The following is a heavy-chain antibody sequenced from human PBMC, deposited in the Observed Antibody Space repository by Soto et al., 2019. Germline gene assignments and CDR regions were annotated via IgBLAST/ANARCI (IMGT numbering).Heavy chain of an antibody. V-gene: IGHV3-30-3*01. CDR3: ARDYGDGYYYFDL. J-gene: IGHJ4*02. CDR2: MSDGGGNT. CDR1: GCTFRDYT. Sequence: QAQLVASGGGVVQPWRSLGPSCAASGCTFRDYTIHCVRQAPGKELEWVALMSDGGGNTHYTDSLKGRFTISRDNSKNTLYLQMDSLRPEDTTVYYCARDYGDGYYYFDLWGQGTLVTVSS. D-gene: IGHD5-12*01.